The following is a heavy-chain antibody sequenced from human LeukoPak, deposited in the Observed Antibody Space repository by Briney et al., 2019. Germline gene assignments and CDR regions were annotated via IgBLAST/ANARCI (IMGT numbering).Heavy chain of an antibody. CDR3: ARGPFMYYYGSAQLAQLDI. V-gene: IGHV4-34*01. CDR2: INHSGST. CDR1: GGSFSGYY. D-gene: IGHD3-10*01. J-gene: IGHJ3*02. Sequence: PSETLSLTCAVYGGSFSGYYWSWIRQPPGKGLEWIGEINHSGSTNYNPSLKSRVTISVDTSKNQFSLKLSSVTAADTAVHYCARGPFMYYYGSAQLAQLDIWGQGTMVTVSS.